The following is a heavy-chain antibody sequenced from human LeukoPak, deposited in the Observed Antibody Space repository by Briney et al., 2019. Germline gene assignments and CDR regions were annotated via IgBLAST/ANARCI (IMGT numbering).Heavy chain of an antibody. J-gene: IGHJ4*02. V-gene: IGHV1-8*01. CDR3: ATGIAVAGTGDY. Sequence: GASVKVSCKASGYTFTSYDINWVRQATGQGLEWMGWMNPNSGNTGYAQKFQGRVTMTRNTSISTAYMELSSLRSEDTAVYYCATGIAVAGTGDYWGQGTLVTVSS. CDR1: GYTFTSYD. D-gene: IGHD6-19*01. CDR2: MNPNSGNT.